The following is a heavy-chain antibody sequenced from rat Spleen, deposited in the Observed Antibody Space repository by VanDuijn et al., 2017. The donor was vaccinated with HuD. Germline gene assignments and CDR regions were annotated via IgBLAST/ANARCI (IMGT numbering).Heavy chain of an antibody. CDR1: GFTFNNYG. V-gene: IGHV5S13*01. J-gene: IGHJ2*01. CDR2: ISTGGGNT. D-gene: IGHD1-9*01. CDR3: ARRGDTDYGYNFDY. Sequence: EVQLVESDGGLVQPGRSLRLSCAASGFTFNNYGMAWVRQAPTKGLEWVAAISTGGGNTYYRDSVKGRFTISRDNAKSTLYLQMDSLRSEDTATYYCARRGDTDYGYNFDYWGQGVMVTVSS.